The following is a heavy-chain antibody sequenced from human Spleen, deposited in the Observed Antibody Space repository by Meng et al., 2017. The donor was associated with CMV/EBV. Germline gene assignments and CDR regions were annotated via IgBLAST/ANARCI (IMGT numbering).Heavy chain of an antibody. Sequence: QVQLRESGVVVMQPGYSLKVSCKASGVTLSSYASSCVRQAPGQGLEWMGGIIPIFGTANYAQKCQVRVTIIADESTSTAYMELSSLRSEDTAVYYGARERSGYFDYWGQGTLVTVSS. CDR2: IIPIFGTA. CDR1: GVTLSSYA. V-gene: IGHV1-69*12. CDR3: ARERSGYFDY. D-gene: IGHD3-10*01. J-gene: IGHJ4*02.